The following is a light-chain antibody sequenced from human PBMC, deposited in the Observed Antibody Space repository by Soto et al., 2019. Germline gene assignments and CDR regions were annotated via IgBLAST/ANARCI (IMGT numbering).Light chain of an antibody. CDR3: MQALQTPLT. Sequence: DIVMTQSPLSLPVTPGERASISCRSSQSLQHSNGYNYLDWYLQKPGQSPQLLIYLGSNRASGVPDRFSGSGSGTDFTLKISRVEAEDVGVYYCMQALQTPLTFGGGTKVDIK. J-gene: IGKJ4*01. CDR2: LGS. V-gene: IGKV2-28*01. CDR1: QSLQHSNGYNY.